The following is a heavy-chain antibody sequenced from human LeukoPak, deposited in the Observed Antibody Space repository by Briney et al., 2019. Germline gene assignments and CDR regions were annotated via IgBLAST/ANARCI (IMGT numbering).Heavy chain of an antibody. J-gene: IGHJ4*02. D-gene: IGHD3-22*01. CDR1: GFTFSSYE. V-gene: IGHV3-48*03. CDR3: ARGRALYYYDSSGYYY. Sequence: GGSLRLSCAASGFTFSSYEMNWVRQAPGKGLEWVSYISSSGSTIYYADSVKGRFTISRDNAKNSLYLQMNSLRAEDTAVYDCARGRALYYYDSSGYYYWGQGTLVTVSS. CDR2: ISSSGSTI.